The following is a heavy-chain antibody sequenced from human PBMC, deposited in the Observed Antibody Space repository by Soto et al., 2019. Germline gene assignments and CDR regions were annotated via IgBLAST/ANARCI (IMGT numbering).Heavy chain of an antibody. V-gene: IGHV3-30*03. CDR3: AREAGCSGTNCNIYFDY. Sequence: GGSLRLSCVASRLTFSNYGMHWVRQAPGKGLEWVAVISYESISTVYRDSVRGRFTISRDNSRNTLYLHMNSLTPEDTAVYYCAREAGCSGTNCNIYFDYWGLGTLVTVSS. D-gene: IGHD2-15*01. CDR2: ISYESIST. CDR1: RLTFSNYG. J-gene: IGHJ4*01.